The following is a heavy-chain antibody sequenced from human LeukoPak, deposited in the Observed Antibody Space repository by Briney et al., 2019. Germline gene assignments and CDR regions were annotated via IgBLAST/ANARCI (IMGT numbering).Heavy chain of an antibody. CDR2: INHSGST. D-gene: IGHD6-13*01. Sequence: SETLSLTCAVYGGSFSGYYWSWIRQPPGKGLEWIGEINHSGSTNYNPSLKSRVTISVDTSKNQFSLKLSSVTAADTAVYYCARDVIAAAPQEGYYYYYMDVWGKGTTVTVSS. V-gene: IGHV4-34*01. J-gene: IGHJ6*03. CDR1: GGSFSGYY. CDR3: ARDVIAAAPQEGYYYYYMDV.